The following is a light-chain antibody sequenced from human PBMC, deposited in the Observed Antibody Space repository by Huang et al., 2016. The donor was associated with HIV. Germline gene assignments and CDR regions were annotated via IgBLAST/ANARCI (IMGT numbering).Light chain of an antibody. CDR1: QSITNS. V-gene: IGKV1-39*01. CDR2: GAS. Sequence: DIQLTQSPSSLSASVGDRVTISCRASQSITNSLNWYQQKPGKAPKLLIYGASSLQGGVPSRVSGSGSGTDFTLTINSLQPEDFATYYCQQSYITLTFGGGTKVEIK. CDR3: QQSYITLT. J-gene: IGKJ4*01.